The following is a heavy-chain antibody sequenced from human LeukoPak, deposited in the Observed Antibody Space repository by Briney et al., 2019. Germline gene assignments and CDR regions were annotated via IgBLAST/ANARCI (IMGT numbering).Heavy chain of an antibody. V-gene: IGHV3-21*01. D-gene: IGHD2-2*01. CDR2: ISSSSSYI. J-gene: IGHJ3*02. Sequence: PGGSLRLSCAASGFTFSSYSMNWVRQAPGKGLEWVSSISSSSSYIYYADSVKGRFTISRDNAKNSLYLQMNSLRAEDTAVYYCARLTYCSSTSCGVGAFDIWGQGTMVTVSS. CDR3: ARLTYCSSTSCGVGAFDI. CDR1: GFTFSSYS.